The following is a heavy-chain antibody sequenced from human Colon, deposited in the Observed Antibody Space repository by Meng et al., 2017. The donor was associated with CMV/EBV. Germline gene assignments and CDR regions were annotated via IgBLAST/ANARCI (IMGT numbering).Heavy chain of an antibody. CDR1: GYTFTSYD. J-gene: IGHJ5*02. V-gene: IGHV1-8*01. CDR3: CRGGIPRRSPRVEWFDP. Sequence: ASVKVSCKASGYTFTSYDINWVRQATGQGLEWMGWMNPNSGNTGYAQKFQGRVTMTRNTSISTAYMELSSLRSEDTAIYYCCRGGIPRRSPRVEWFDPWGQGALVTVSS. D-gene: IGHD5-18*01. CDR2: MNPNSGNT.